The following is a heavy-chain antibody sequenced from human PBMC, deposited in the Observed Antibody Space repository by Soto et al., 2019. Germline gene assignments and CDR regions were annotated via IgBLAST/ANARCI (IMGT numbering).Heavy chain of an antibody. V-gene: IGHV3-23*01. CDR2: ISSSGDGT. Sequence: VQLRQSGGGVVQPGGSLRLSCVASGFSFGNYAMTWVRQAPGKGLEWVSGISSSGDGTYYADSVKDRFRVSRDKSTSTVHLQLSSLRVEDTAVYYCAEDKGSRGSSYFGGSGQGALVIVSS. CDR1: GFSFGNYA. CDR3: AEDKGSRGSSYFGG. J-gene: IGHJ4*02. D-gene: IGHD3-16*01.